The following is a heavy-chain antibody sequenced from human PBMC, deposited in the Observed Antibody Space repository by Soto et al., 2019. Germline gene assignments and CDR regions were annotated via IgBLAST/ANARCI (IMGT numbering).Heavy chain of an antibody. J-gene: IGHJ4*02. CDR3: ARGGQVGATIIDY. Sequence: QVQLQESGPGLVKPSETLSLTCTVSGGSISSYYWSWIRQPPGKGLEWIGYIYYSGSTNYNPSLKGRVTISVDTYKNQFPLELSSVTAAATAVYYCARGGQVGATIIDYWGQGTLVTVSS. D-gene: IGHD1-26*01. CDR1: GGSISSYY. CDR2: IYYSGST. V-gene: IGHV4-59*01.